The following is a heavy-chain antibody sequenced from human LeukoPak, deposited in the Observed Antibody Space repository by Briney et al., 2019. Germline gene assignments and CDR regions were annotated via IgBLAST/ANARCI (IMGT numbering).Heavy chain of an antibody. V-gene: IGHV4-59*01. D-gene: IGHD3-10*01. CDR2: GYYSGST. J-gene: IGHJ6*03. CDR1: GGSISTYY. CDR3: ARSADRVARGALPYYYYYVDV. Sequence: SETLSLTCTVSGGSISTYYWSWIRQPPGKGLEWIGYGYYSGSTNYDPSLKSRVTISVDTSKNQFSLKLSSVTAADTAVYYCARSADRVARGALPYYYYYVDVWGKGTTVTVSS.